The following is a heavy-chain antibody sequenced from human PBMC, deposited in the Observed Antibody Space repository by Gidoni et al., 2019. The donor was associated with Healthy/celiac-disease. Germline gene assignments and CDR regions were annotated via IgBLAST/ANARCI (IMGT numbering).Heavy chain of an antibody. CDR1: GFTFSGSA. CDR2: IRSKANSYAT. Sequence: EVQLVESGGGLVQPGGSLKLSCAASGFTFSGSAMHWVRQASGKGLEWVGRIRSKANSYATAYAASVKGRFTISRDDSKNTAYLQMNSLKTEDTAVYYCTRWNAEQLVGSWGQGTLVTVSS. V-gene: IGHV3-73*01. CDR3: TRWNAEQLVGS. D-gene: IGHD6-13*01. J-gene: IGHJ4*02.